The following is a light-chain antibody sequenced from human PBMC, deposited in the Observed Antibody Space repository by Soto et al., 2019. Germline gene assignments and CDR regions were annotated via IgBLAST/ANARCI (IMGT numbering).Light chain of an antibody. CDR2: KAS. J-gene: IGKJ1*01. V-gene: IGKV1-5*03. CDR1: QIISSS. Sequence: DIQMTQYPSTLSGSVGARVTITCRASQIISSSLAWYQQIPGTAPNCLIYKASTLGSGVPSRFSGSRSGTEFMLTISSLQPDDFAPYYCQHYNSYSEAFGQGTNVDIK. CDR3: QHYNSYSEA.